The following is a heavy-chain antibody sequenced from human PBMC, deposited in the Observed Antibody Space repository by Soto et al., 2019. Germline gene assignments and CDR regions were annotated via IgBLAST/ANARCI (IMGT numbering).Heavy chain of an antibody. CDR3: VRGPYNYNSRYFDY. D-gene: IGHD1-1*01. CDR2: INHSGTT. J-gene: IGHJ4*02. V-gene: IGHV4-34*01. CDR1: GGSFSGYF. Sequence: SETLSLTCTVFGGSFSGYFWTWIRQPPGKGLEWLAEINHSGTTNYNPSVESRVSMSVDTSKNQFSLRLYSVTAADTAVYYCVRGPYNYNSRYFDYWGQGTLVTVSS.